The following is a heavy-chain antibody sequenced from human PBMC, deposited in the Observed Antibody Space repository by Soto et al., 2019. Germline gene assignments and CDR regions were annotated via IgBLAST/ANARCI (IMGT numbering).Heavy chain of an antibody. CDR1: GFTFSNAW. V-gene: IGHV3-15*01. D-gene: IGHD3-3*01. CDR2: IKSKTDGGTT. J-gene: IGHJ6*03. Sequence: EVQLVESGGGLVKPGGSLRLSCAASGFTFSNAWMSWVRQAPGKGLEWVGHIKSKTDGGTTDYAAPVKGRFTISRDDSKNTLYLQMNSLKTEDTAVYYCTTIVIFGVGRGYMDVWGKGTTVTVSS. CDR3: TTIVIFGVGRGYMDV.